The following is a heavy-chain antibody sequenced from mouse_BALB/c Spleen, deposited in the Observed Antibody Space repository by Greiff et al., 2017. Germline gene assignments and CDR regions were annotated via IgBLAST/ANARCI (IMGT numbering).Heavy chain of an antibody. D-gene: IGHD2-3*01. V-gene: IGHV2-9*02. CDR2: IWAGGST. CDR3: ARDNDGYYWYFDV. Sequence: VQLQQSGPGLVAPSQSLSITCTVSGFSLTSYGVHWVRQPPGKGLEWLGVIWAGGSTNYNSALMSRLSISKDNSKSQVFLKMSSLQTDDTAMYYCARDNDGYYWYFDVWGAGTTVTVSS. CDR1: GFSLTSYG. J-gene: IGHJ1*01.